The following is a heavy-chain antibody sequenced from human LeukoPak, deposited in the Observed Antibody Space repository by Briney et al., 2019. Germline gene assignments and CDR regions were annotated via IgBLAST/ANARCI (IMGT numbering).Heavy chain of an antibody. CDR1: GYTFTGYY. V-gene: IGHV1-2*02. Sequence: ASVTVSCKASGYTFTGYYMHWVRQAPGKGLEWMGWINPNSGGTNYAQKFQGTVTMTRDTSISTAYMELSRLRSDDTAVYYCAREAVAELGFDPWGQGTLVTVSS. D-gene: IGHD6-19*01. CDR3: AREAVAELGFDP. J-gene: IGHJ5*02. CDR2: INPNSGGT.